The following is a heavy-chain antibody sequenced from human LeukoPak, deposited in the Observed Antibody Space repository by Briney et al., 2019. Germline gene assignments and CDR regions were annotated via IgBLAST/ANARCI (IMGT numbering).Heavy chain of an antibody. J-gene: IGHJ5*02. CDR2: IYYSGST. CDR3: AALITSSWYNPKWFDP. Sequence: PSETLSLTCTVSGGSISSSSYYWGWIRQPPGKGLEWIASIYYSGSTYYNPSLKSRVTISVDTSKNQFSLKLSSVTAADTAVYYCAALITSSWYNPKWFDPWGQGTLVTVSS. CDR1: GGSISSSSYY. V-gene: IGHV4-39*07. D-gene: IGHD6-13*01.